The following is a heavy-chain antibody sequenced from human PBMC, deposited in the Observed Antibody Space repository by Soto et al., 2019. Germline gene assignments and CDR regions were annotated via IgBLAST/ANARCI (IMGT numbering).Heavy chain of an antibody. V-gene: IGHV3-48*03. CDR2: ISSTASTI. CDR1: GFAFSSYE. J-gene: IGHJ6*02. D-gene: IGHD3-10*01. Sequence: EVQLVESGGGLVQPGGSLRLSCAASGFAFSSYEMNWVRQSPGKGLEWLSYISSTASTIHYADSVKGRFTISRDNANNSVYLQMNSLTADDSAVCYCARAAGIMTRGFHGMDVWGQGTTVTVSS. CDR3: ARAAGIMTRGFHGMDV.